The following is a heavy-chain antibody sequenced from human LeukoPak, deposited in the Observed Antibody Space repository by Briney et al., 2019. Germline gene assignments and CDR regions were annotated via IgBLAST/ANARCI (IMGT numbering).Heavy chain of an antibody. CDR1: GFTFSSYH. Sequence: GGSLRLSCVGSGFTFSSYHMNWVRQAPGKGLEWVSYISSSSSTIYYADSVKGRFTISRDNAKNSLYLQTNSLRAEDTAVYYCARAQYYSDSTGYYYLHYWGQGTLVTVSS. J-gene: IGHJ4*02. CDR3: ARAQYYSDSTGYYYLHY. V-gene: IGHV3-48*01. D-gene: IGHD3-22*01. CDR2: ISSSSSTI.